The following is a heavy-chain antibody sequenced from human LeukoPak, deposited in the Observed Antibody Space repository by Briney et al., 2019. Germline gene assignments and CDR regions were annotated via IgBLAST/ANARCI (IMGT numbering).Heavy chain of an antibody. D-gene: IGHD6-13*01. CDR2: ISSSSSYI. V-gene: IGHV3-21*01. CDR1: GFTFSSYS. CDR3: ASTAAGQAPLDY. Sequence: GGSLRLSCAASGFTFSSYSMNWVRQAPGKGLEWVSSISSSSSYIYYADSVKGRFTISRDNAKNSLYLQMNSLRAEDTAVYYCASTAAGQAPLDYWGQGTLVTVSS. J-gene: IGHJ4*02.